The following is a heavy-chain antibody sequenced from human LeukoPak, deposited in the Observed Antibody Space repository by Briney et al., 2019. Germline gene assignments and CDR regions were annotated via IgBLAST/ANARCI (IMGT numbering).Heavy chain of an antibody. D-gene: IGHD6-13*01. CDR3: ARYRRLAAAGTDAFDI. Sequence: ASVKVSCEASGYTFTSYDINWVRQATGQGLEWMGWMNPNSGNTGYAQKFQGRVTMTRNTSISTAYMELSSLRSEDTAVYYCARYRRLAAAGTDAFDIWGQGTMVTVSS. CDR1: GYTFTSYD. J-gene: IGHJ3*02. CDR2: MNPNSGNT. V-gene: IGHV1-8*01.